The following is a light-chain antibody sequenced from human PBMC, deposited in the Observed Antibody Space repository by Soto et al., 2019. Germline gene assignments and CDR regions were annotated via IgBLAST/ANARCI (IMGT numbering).Light chain of an antibody. CDR3: QTWGTGIQWV. V-gene: IGLV4-69*01. CDR2: LNSDGSH. Sequence: QSVLTQSPSASASLGASVKLTCTLSSGNSGYAIAWHQQQPEKGPRYLMKLNSDGSHSKGDVIPDRFSGSSAGAERYLIIASLQAEDEADYYCQTWGTGIQWVFGGGTQLTVL. J-gene: IGLJ3*02. CDR1: SGNSGYA.